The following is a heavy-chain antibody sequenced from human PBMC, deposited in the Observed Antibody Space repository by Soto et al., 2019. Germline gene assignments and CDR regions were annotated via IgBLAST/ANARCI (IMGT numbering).Heavy chain of an antibody. J-gene: IGHJ4*02. CDR2: ISGSGGST. V-gene: IGHV3-23*01. Sequence: ETLSLSCAASGFTFSSYAMSWVRQAPGKGLEWVSAISGSGGSTYYADSVKGRFTISRDNSKNTLYLQMNSLRAEDTAVYYCASRGDSNWGQGTLVTVSS. CDR1: GFTFSSYA. D-gene: IGHD3-16*01. CDR3: ASRGDSN.